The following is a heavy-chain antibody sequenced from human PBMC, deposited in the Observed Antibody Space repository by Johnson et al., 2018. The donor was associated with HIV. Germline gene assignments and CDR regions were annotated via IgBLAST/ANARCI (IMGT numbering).Heavy chain of an antibody. D-gene: IGHD4-23*01. CDR2: IKSKGDGGTT. V-gene: IGHV3-15*01. CDR1: GFSFTNAW. J-gene: IGHJ3*02. Sequence: VQLVESGGGLVQPGGSLRISCAASGFSFTNAWMSWVRQGPGKGLEWVGRIKSKGDGGTTDYAAPVKGRFYISRDDSRNTLHMQMNSLKTEDTAVYYCANSLLLDAFNIWGQGTMVTVSS. CDR3: ANSLLLDAFNI.